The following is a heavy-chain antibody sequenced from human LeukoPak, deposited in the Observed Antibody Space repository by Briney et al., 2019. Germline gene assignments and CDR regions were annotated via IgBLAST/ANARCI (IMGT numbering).Heavy chain of an antibody. J-gene: IGHJ4*02. V-gene: IGHV3-53*01. CDR2: IYSGDIT. Sequence: GGSLRLSCAASGFSFRNAWMHWVRQAPGKGLEWVSVIYSGDITYYADSVKGRFTISRDNSKNTLYLQMNSLRAEDTAVYYCARGSGYNYGFPDYWGQGTLVTVSS. CDR1: GFSFRNAW. CDR3: ARGSGYNYGFPDY. D-gene: IGHD5-18*01.